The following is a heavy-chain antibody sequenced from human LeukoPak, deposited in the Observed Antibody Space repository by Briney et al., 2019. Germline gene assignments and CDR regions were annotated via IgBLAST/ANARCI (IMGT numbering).Heavy chain of an antibody. CDR1: GGSIYSYY. V-gene: IGHV4-59*01. J-gene: IGHJ4*02. D-gene: IGHD6-13*01. Sequence: PSETLSLTCTVSGGSIYSYYWSWIRQPPGKGLEWIGYVYYSGSTNYNPSLKSRVTISVDTSKNQFSLKLSSVNAADTAVYYCARSGTAAGRRDYWGQGTLVTVSS. CDR3: ARSGTAAGRRDY. CDR2: VYYSGST.